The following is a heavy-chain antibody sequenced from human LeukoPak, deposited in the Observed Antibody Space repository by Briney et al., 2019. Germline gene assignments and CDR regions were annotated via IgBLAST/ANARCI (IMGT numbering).Heavy chain of an antibody. CDR1: GGSISSSSYY. Sequence: MSSETLSLTCTVSGGSISSSSYYWGWIRQPPGKGLEWIGSIYYSGSTYYNPSLKSRVTISVDTSKNQFSLKLSSVTAADTAVYYCARHRQQPYNWFDPWGQGTLVTVSS. CDR3: ARHRQQPYNWFDP. CDR2: IYYSGST. J-gene: IGHJ5*02. V-gene: IGHV4-39*01. D-gene: IGHD6-13*01.